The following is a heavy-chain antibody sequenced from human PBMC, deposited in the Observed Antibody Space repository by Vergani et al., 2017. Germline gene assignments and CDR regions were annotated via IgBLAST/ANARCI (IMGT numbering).Heavy chain of an antibody. CDR1: GLRFSDHY. J-gene: IGHJ3*02. Sequence: QVQLVESGGGLVKPGGSLRLSCAASGLRFSDHYMTWIRQAPGKGLEWVSYISNSGNTIEYADSVKGRISISRDNAKSSLFLQMNSLRAEDTAVYYCARDRRDYNNYPGTFDIWGQGSMVTVSS. CDR2: ISNSGNTI. CDR3: ARDRRDYNNYPGTFDI. V-gene: IGHV3-11*01. D-gene: IGHD5-24*01.